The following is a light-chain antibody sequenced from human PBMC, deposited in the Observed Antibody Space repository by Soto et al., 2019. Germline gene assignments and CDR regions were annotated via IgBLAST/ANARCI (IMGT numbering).Light chain of an antibody. CDR2: GAS. J-gene: IGKJ4*01. CDR1: QSVSSNH. CDR3: QQYVSSPLT. V-gene: IGKV3-20*01. Sequence: EIVLTQSPGTLSLSPGERAALSCRASQSVSSNHLAWYQQRPGQAPRLLIYGASSRATGIPDRFSGSGYGTDFTITISRLEPEDFSVYYWQQYVSSPLTFGGGTKVEIK.